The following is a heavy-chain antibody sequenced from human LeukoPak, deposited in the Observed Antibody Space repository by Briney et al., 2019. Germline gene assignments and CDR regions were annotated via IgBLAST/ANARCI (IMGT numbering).Heavy chain of an antibody. V-gene: IGHV3-11*01. CDR1: GFTFSDYY. Sequence: GGSLRLSCAASGFTFSDYYMSWIRQDPGKGLEWVSYISSSGTTIYYADSVKGRFTISRDNSKNTLYLQMNSLRAEDTAVYYCAKDLEYYYDSSGYYFLLFGMDVWGQGTTVTVSS. D-gene: IGHD3-22*01. CDR2: ISSSGTTI. CDR3: AKDLEYYYDSSGYYFLLFGMDV. J-gene: IGHJ6*02.